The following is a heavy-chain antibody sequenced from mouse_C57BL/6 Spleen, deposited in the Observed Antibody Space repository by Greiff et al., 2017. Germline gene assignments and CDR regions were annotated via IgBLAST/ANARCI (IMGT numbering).Heavy chain of an antibody. D-gene: IGHD3-2*02. V-gene: IGHV1-82*01. J-gene: IGHJ3*01. CDR1: GYAFCSSW. Sequence: QVQLQQSGPELVKPGASVKISCKASGYAFCSSWMNWVKQRPGKGLEWIGRIYPGDGDTNYNGKFKGKATLTADISSSTAYMQLSSLTSEDSAVYFCAAAQAPGFAYWGQGTLVTVSA. CDR2: IYPGDGDT. CDR3: AAAQAPGFAY.